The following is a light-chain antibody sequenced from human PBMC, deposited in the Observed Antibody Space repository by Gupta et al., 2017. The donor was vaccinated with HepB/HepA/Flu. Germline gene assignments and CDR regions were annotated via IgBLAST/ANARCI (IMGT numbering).Light chain of an antibody. Sequence: SYDLTQPPSVSVSPGQTASISCSGNNLGNKYASWYQQRPGQSPVLVIYEDTQRPSGIPERFSGSNSGNTATLTISGTQTMDEADYYCQAWDSSTVVFGGGTKLTVL. J-gene: IGLJ2*01. CDR1: NLGNKY. V-gene: IGLV3-1*01. CDR3: QAWDSSTVV. CDR2: EDT.